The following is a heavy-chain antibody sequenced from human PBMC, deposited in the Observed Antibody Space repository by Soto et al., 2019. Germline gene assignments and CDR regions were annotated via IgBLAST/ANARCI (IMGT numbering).Heavy chain of an antibody. J-gene: IGHJ5*02. CDR3: ARDREEFGELANPPFDP. Sequence: QVQLVESGGGVVQPGRSLRLSCAASGFTLSSYGMHWVRQAPGKGLEWVAVIWYDGSNKYYGDSVKGRFTISRDNSKNTLYVQMNSLRAEDTAVYYCARDREEFGELANPPFDPWGQGTLVTVSS. CDR2: IWYDGSNK. D-gene: IGHD3-10*01. CDR1: GFTLSSYG. V-gene: IGHV3-33*01.